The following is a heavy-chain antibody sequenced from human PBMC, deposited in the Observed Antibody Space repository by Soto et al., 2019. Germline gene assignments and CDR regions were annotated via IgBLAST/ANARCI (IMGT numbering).Heavy chain of an antibody. CDR2: ISAYNGNT. Sequence: QVQLVQSGAEVKRPGASVKVSCKASAYTFTSYGISWVRQAPGQGLEWMGWISAYNGNTNYAQKLQGRVTMTTDTSTSTAYMELRSLRSDDTAVYYCARDLAPVVVTAINYYYYGMDVWGQGTTVTVSS. CDR3: ARDLAPVVVTAINYYYYGMDV. CDR1: AYTFTSYG. D-gene: IGHD2-21*02. J-gene: IGHJ6*02. V-gene: IGHV1-18*01.